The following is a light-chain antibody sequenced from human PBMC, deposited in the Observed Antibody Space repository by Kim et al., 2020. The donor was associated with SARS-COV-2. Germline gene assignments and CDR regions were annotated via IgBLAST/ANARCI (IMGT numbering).Light chain of an antibody. CDR3: QVWESSSDHLV. CDR2: YDS. V-gene: IGLV3-21*01. Sequence: APGKTARITCGGNNIGSKSVHWYQQKPGQAPVLVIYYDSDRPSGIPERFSGSNSGNTATLTISRVEAGDEADYYCQVWESSSDHLVFGTGTQLTVL. CDR1: NIGSKS. J-gene: IGLJ1*01.